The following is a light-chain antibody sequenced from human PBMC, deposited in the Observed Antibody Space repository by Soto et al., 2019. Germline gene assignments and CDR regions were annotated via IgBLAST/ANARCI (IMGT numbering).Light chain of an antibody. Sequence: QSVLTQPPSVSGAPGQRVTISCTGSSSNIGAGYDVHWYQQLPGTAPKLLIYGNSNRPSGVPDRFSGSKSGTSASLAITGFQAEDEADYYCQSYDSSLSGSGVFGTGTKLTVL. CDR2: GNS. CDR1: SSNIGAGYD. CDR3: QSYDSSLSGSGV. J-gene: IGLJ1*01. V-gene: IGLV1-40*01.